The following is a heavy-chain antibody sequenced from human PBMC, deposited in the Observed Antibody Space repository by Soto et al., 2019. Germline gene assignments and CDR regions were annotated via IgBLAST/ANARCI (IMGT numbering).Heavy chain of an antibody. D-gene: IGHD2-2*02. CDR1: GFTFSSYD. Sequence: PGGSLRLSCAASGFTFSSYDMHWVRQATGKGLEWVSAIGTAGDTYYPGSVKGRFTISRENAKNSLYLQMNSLRAGDTAVYYCARGAIADGMDVWGQGTTVTVSS. J-gene: IGHJ6*02. CDR3: ARGAIADGMDV. V-gene: IGHV3-13*01. CDR2: IGTAGDT.